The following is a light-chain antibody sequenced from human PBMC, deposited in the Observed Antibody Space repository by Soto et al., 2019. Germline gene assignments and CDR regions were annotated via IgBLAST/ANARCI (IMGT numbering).Light chain of an antibody. CDR3: QQRSNWPLT. J-gene: IGKJ4*01. CDR1: QSVSSSY. CDR2: GAS. Sequence: EIVFTQSPGTRSLSPGERATLSFMASQSVSSSYLAWYQQKPGQAPRLPIYGASSRAAGIPARFSGSGSGTDFTLTISSLEPEDFAVYYCQQRSNWPLTFGGGTKVDIK. V-gene: IGKV3D-20*02.